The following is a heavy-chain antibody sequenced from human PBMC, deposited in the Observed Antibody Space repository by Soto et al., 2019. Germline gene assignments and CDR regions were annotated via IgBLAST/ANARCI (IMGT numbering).Heavy chain of an antibody. CDR1: GYTFTDNF. V-gene: IGHV1-2*02. Sequence: QVHLVQSGAEVKKPGASVKVSCKASGYTFTDNFIHWVQQAPGQGLEWMGWLNPNSGGTNYAQKFQGRVTMTRDTSISTAYMELRRLRSDDTAVYYCAREARLEVGATGFFDQWGQGTLATVSS. CDR2: LNPNSGGT. J-gene: IGHJ4*02. CDR3: AREARLEVGATGFFDQ. D-gene: IGHD1-26*01.